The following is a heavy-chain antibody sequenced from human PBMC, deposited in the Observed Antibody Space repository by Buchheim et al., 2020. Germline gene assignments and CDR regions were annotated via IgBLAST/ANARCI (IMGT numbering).Heavy chain of an antibody. CDR1: GYTFTTYD. V-gene: IGHV1-8*01. CDR3: ARGRAKRTDDHSYPKFDY. CDR2: MNPNSGNT. J-gene: IGHJ4*02. D-gene: IGHD4-11*01. Sequence: QVQLAQSGAEVRKPGASVKVSCKASGYTFTTYDINWVRQAPGQGLEWMGWMNPNSGNTGFAQKFQGRVTMTRDTYITTAYMELSSLTSGDSAVYFCARGRAKRTDDHSYPKFDYWAQGTL.